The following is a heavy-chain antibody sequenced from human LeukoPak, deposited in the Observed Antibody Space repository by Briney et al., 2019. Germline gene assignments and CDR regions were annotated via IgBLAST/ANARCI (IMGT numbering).Heavy chain of an antibody. CDR3: ARDSTLGYSSSWYFDY. Sequence: QTLSLTCAISGDSVSSNSAAWNWIRQSPSRGLEWLGRTYYRSKWYNDYAVSVKSRITINPDTSKNQFSLQLNSVTPEDTAVYYCARDSTLGYSSSWYFDYWGQGTLVTVSS. CDR2: TYYRSKWYN. V-gene: IGHV6-1*01. CDR1: GDSVSSNSAA. D-gene: IGHD6-13*01. J-gene: IGHJ4*02.